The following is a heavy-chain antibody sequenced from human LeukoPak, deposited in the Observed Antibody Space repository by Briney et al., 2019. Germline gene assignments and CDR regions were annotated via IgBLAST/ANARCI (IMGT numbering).Heavy chain of an antibody. V-gene: IGHV1-24*01. D-gene: IGHD3-10*01. Sequence: GASVKVSCKVSGYTLTELSMHWVRQAPGKGLEWMGGFDPEDGETIYAQKFQGRVTMTGDTSTDTAYMELSSLRSEDTAVYYCATDTVRGVIGYWGQGTLVTVSS. CDR1: GYTLTELS. CDR3: ATDTVRGVIGY. J-gene: IGHJ4*02. CDR2: FDPEDGET.